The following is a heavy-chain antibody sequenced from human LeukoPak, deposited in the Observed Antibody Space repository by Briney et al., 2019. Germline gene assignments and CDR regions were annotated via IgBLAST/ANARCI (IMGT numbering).Heavy chain of an antibody. CDR1: GLTFSTSG. CDR3: ATETNGRHYDY. D-gene: IGHD1-14*01. CDR2: IGPTGSDR. V-gene: IGHV3-21*06. J-gene: IGHJ4*02. Sequence: GGSLRLSCTDSGLTFSTSGFNWVRQAPGKGLEWVASIGPTGSDRYHADSIKGRFTISRDNANNFLYLQMNSLRAEDTAVYYCATETNGRHYDYWGQGTLLTVSS.